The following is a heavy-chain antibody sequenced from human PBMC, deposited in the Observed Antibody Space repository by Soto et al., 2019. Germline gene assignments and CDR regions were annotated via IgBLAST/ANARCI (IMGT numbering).Heavy chain of an antibody. CDR1: GYTFTGYY. D-gene: IGHD3-22*01. CDR3: ARVGHPEDSSGYPHWYFDL. Sequence: ASVKVSCKASGYTFTGYYMHWVRQAPGQGLEWMGWINPNSGGTNYAQKFQGRVTMTRDTSISTAYMELSRLRSDDTAVYYCARVGHPEDSSGYPHWYFDLWGRGTLVTVSS. J-gene: IGHJ2*01. V-gene: IGHV1-2*02. CDR2: INPNSGGT.